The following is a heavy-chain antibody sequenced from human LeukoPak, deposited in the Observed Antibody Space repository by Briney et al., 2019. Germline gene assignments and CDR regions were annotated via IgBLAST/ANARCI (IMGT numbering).Heavy chain of an antibody. CDR1: GGSFSGYY. V-gene: IGHV4-34*01. Sequence: SETLSLTCAVYGGSFSGYYWSWIRQPPGEGLEWIGEINHSGSTNYNPSLKSRVTISVDTSKNQFSLKLSSVTAADTAVYYCARGRRDILTGYYLQFLDYWGQGTLVTVSS. D-gene: IGHD3-9*01. CDR3: ARGRRDILTGYYLQFLDY. J-gene: IGHJ4*02. CDR2: INHSGST.